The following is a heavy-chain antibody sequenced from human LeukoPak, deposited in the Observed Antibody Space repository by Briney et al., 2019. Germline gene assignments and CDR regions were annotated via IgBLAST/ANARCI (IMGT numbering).Heavy chain of an antibody. V-gene: IGHV3-23*01. CDR2: INGGGSTT. CDR3: AKRSGYCSIISCYHLFDY. J-gene: IGHJ4*02. D-gene: IGHD2-2*01. CDR1: GFTFRSHA. Sequence: PGGSLRLSCAASGFTFRSHAMTWVRQAPGKGLGWVSTINGGGSTTDYADSVMGRLTISRDNSKGTLYLQMDSLRAADTAVYYCAKRSGYCSIISCYHLFDYWGQGALFAVSS.